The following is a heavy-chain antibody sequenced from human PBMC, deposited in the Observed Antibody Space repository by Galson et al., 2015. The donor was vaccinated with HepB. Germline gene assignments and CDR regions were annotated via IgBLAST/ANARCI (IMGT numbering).Heavy chain of an antibody. D-gene: IGHD3-10*01. CDR1: GFTFSSYN. V-gene: IGHV3-48*04. CDR2: ISSSGGNE. CDR3: ARVRGGSVSYLYEYYDMDV. J-gene: IGHJ6*02. Sequence: SLRLSCAASGFTFSSYNMNWVRQAPGKGLEWVAYISSSGGNEYYADSVKGRINISRDNVKNSLYLQMNSLRAEDTTVYYCARVRGGSVSYLYEYYDMDVWCQGTTVTVSS.